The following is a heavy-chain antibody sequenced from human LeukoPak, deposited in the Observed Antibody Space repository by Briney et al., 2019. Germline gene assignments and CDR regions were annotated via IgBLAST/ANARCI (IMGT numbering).Heavy chain of an antibody. D-gene: IGHD6-19*01. CDR2: IRPDGRDK. Sequence: PGGSLRLSCAASGFNFNTYWMIWVRQAPGKGLEWVANIRPDGRDKHYVDSVKGRFTISRDNAKNSLYLEMNSLRAEDTAVYYCARGEYGSGWYRDWGQGTLVTVSS. CDR3: ARGEYGSGWYRD. J-gene: IGHJ4*02. CDR1: GFNFNTYW. V-gene: IGHV3-7*03.